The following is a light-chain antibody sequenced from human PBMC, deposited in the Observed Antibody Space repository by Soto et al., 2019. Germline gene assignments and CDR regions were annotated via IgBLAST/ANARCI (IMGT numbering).Light chain of an antibody. V-gene: IGKV1-5*03. CDR3: QQYNSYSCT. CDR2: KAS. J-gene: IGKJ1*01. CDR1: QSISYW. Sequence: DIQMTQSPSTLSASVGDRVTTTCRASQSISYWLAWYQQKPGKAPKLLIYKASSLESGVPSRFSGSGSGTEFTLTISSLQPEYFATYSCQQYNSYSCTFGQGTKV.